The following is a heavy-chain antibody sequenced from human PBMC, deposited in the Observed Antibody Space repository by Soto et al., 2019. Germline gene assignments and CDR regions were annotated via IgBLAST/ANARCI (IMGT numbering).Heavy chain of an antibody. D-gene: IGHD3-3*01. CDR3: ARGGGVGVAGSAAFDM. V-gene: IGHV1-2*02. CDR2: INPATGAA. CDR1: GYPVTAYY. Sequence: QLHLVQSGAVVKKPGASVTVSCSASGYPVTAYYMHWVRQAPGRGLGWMGGINPATGAAKYTQTFPGRVTMTRDTTTRTDFMELSGVASEDTAVFYCARGGGVGVAGSAAFDMWGQGTLVTVSS. J-gene: IGHJ3*02.